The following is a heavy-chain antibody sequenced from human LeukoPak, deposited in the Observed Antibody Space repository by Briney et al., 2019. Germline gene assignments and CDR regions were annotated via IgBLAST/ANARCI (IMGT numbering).Heavy chain of an antibody. J-gene: IGHJ4*02. CDR3: ARFLMGIAAAGALDY. CDR2: IIPILGIA. V-gene: IGHV1-69*04. CDR1: GGTFSSYA. D-gene: IGHD6-13*01. Sequence: GASVKVSCKASGGTFSSYAISWVRQAPGQGLEWMGRIIPILGIANYAQKFQGRVTITADKSTSTAYMELSSLRSEDTAVYYCARFLMGIAAAGALDYWGQGTLVTVSS.